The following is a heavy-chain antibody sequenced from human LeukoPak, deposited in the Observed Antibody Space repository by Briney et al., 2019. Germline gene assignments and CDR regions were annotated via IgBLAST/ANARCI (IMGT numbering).Heavy chain of an antibody. CDR2: IWYDGSNK. CDR1: GFTFSSYG. D-gene: IGHD6-13*01. Sequence: GGSLRLSCAASGFTFSSYGMHWVRQAPGKGLEWVAVIWYDGSNKYYADSVKGRFTISRDNSKNTLYLQMNSLRAEDTAVYYCAKDGIAAAGTGFDPWGQGTLVTVSS. V-gene: IGHV3-33*06. J-gene: IGHJ5*02. CDR3: AKDGIAAAGTGFDP.